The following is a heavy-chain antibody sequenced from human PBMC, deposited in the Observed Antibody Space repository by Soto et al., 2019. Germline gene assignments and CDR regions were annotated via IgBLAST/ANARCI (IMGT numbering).Heavy chain of an antibody. D-gene: IGHD5-12*01. CDR2: INHSGST. J-gene: IGHJ3*02. V-gene: IGHV4-34*01. CDR3: ARFGLSLVDIVATTPDYQRGADAFDI. CDR1: GGSFSGYY. Sequence: SETLSLTCAVYGGSFSGYYWSWIRQPPGKGLEWIGEINHSGSTNYNPSLKSRVTISVDTSKNQFSLKLSSVTAADTAVYYCARFGLSLVDIVATTPDYQRGADAFDIWGQGTMVTVSS.